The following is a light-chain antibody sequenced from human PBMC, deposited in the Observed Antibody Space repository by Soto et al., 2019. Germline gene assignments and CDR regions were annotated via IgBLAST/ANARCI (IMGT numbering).Light chain of an antibody. CDR1: QSVSSNY. J-gene: IGKJ1*01. CDR2: GAS. CDR3: QQYGSSPTWT. Sequence: ESVLKQSLGTLSLSPGDRAILSCRASQSVSSNYLAWYQQKPGQAPRLLIYGASTRATGIPDRFSGSGSGTDFTLTISSLEFGDSAVYYCQQYGSSPTWTFGQGTKVDI. V-gene: IGKV3-20*01.